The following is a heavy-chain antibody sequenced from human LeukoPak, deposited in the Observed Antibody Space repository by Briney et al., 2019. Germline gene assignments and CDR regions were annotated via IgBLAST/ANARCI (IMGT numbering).Heavy chain of an antibody. J-gene: IGHJ4*02. V-gene: IGHV1-18*01. D-gene: IGHD6-13*01. Sequence: ASVKVSCKASGYTFTSYGISWVRQAPGQGLEWMGWISGYNGNTNYAQKLQGRVTMTTDTSTSTAYMELRSLRSDDTAVYYRARDRRDSSSSYFDYWGQGTLVTVSS. CDR3: ARDRRDSSSSYFDY. CDR1: GYTFTSYG. CDR2: ISGYNGNT.